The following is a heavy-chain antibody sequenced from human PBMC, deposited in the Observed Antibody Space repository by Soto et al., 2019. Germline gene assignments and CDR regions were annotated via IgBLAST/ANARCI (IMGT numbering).Heavy chain of an antibody. CDR2: INHSGST. CDR3: ARMRRAITICGVVHRAPFDY. Sequence: SETLSLTCAVYGGSFSGYYWSWIRQPPGKGLEWIGEINHSGSTNYNPSLKSRVTISVDTSKNQFSLKLSSVTAADTAVYYCARMRRAITICGVVHRAPFDYWGQGTLVTVSS. V-gene: IGHV4-34*01. D-gene: IGHD3-3*01. J-gene: IGHJ4*02. CDR1: GGSFSGYY.